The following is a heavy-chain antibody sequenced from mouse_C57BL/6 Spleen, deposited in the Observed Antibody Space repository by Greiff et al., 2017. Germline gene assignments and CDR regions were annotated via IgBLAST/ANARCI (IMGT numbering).Heavy chain of an antibody. J-gene: IGHJ2*01. D-gene: IGHD1-1*01. V-gene: IGHV1-85*01. Sequence: VQLVESGPELVKPGASVKLSCKASGYTFTSYDINWVKQRPGQGLEWIGWIYPRDGSTKYNEKFKGKATLTVDTSSSTAYMELHSLTSEDSAVYFCARDYYYGSQYYFDYWGQGTTLTVSS. CDR1: GYTFTSYD. CDR3: ARDYYYGSQYYFDY. CDR2: IYPRDGST.